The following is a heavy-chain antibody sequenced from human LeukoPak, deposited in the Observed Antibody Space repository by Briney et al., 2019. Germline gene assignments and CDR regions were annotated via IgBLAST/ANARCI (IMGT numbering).Heavy chain of an antibody. D-gene: IGHD6-19*01. J-gene: IGHJ4*02. CDR2: IIPIFGTA. Sequence: VASVKVSCKASGGTFSRYAISWVRQAPGQGLEWMGGIIPIFGTANYAQKFQGRVTITADESTSTAYMELSSLRSEDSAVYYCAREGGGMAVAGTFNSYWGQGTLVTVSS. V-gene: IGHV1-69*13. CDR1: GGTFSRYA. CDR3: AREGGGMAVAGTFNSY.